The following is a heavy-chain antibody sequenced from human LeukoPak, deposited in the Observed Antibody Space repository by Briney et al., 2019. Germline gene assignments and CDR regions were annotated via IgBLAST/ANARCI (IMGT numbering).Heavy chain of an antibody. V-gene: IGHV4-34*01. CDR2: INHSGST. D-gene: IGHD6-13*01. CDR1: GGSFSGYY. Sequence: SETLSLTCAVYGGSFSGYYWSWIRQPPGKGLEWIGEINHSGSTSYNPSLKSRVTISVDTSKNQFSLKLSSVTAADTAVYYCARLKDSSSWYMVYWGQGTLVTVSS. CDR3: ARLKDSSSWYMVY. J-gene: IGHJ4*02.